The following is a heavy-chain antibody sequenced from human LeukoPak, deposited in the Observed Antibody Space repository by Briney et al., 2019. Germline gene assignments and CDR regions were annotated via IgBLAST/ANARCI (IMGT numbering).Heavy chain of an antibody. CDR3: ARDGAGLLWFGESPPFDY. CDR1: GFTFSSYW. Sequence: GGSLRLSCAASGFTFSSYWMSWVRQAPGKGLEWVANIKQDGSEKYYVDSVKGRFTISRDNAKNSLYLQMNSLRAEDTAVYYCARDGAGLLWFGESPPFDYWGQGTLVTFSS. CDR2: IKQDGSEK. V-gene: IGHV3-7*01. J-gene: IGHJ4*02. D-gene: IGHD3-10*01.